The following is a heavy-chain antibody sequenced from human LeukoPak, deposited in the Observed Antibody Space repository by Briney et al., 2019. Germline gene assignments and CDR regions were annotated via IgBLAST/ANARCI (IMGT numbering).Heavy chain of an antibody. D-gene: IGHD2-2*01. CDR1: GFTFSSYS. CDR2: ISSSSTI. J-gene: IGHJ4*02. Sequence: GGSLRLSCAASGFTFSSYSMNWVRQAPGEGLEWVSYISSSSTIYYADSVKGRFTISRDNAKNSLYLQMNSLRAEDTAVYYCAGSPGDIVVVPAASDYWGQGTLVTVSS. V-gene: IGHV3-48*01. CDR3: AGSPGDIVVVPAASDY.